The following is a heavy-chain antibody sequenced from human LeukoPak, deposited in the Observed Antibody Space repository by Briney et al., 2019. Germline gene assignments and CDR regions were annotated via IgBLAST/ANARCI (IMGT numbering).Heavy chain of an antibody. V-gene: IGHV3-15*01. CDR2: ITTTADGEIT. J-gene: IGHJ4*02. CDR1: GFIFNSAW. CDR3: TAGLKKTDDDS. Sequence: PGGSLRLSCEGSGFIFNSAWMSWVRQAPGKGLEWVGRITTTADGEITDYGAPVRGRFTISRDDSKRTVYLQMDSLKTEDTAVYYCTAGLKKTDDDSWGQGTLVTVSS.